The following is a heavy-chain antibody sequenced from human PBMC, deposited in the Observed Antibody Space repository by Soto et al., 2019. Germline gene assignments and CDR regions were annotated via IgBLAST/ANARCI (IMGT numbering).Heavy chain of an antibody. J-gene: IGHJ6*02. CDR2: IYHSGST. D-gene: IGHD5-12*01. CDR3: ARDRRATLHSGYDYNYGMDV. Sequence: QVQLQESGPGLVKPSGTLSLTCAVSGGSISSSNWWSWVRQPPGKGLEWIGEIYHSGSTNYNPSLKRRGTISVDTSKTQLSLKLRSVTAADTAVYYCARDRRATLHSGYDYNYGMDVWGQGTTVTVSS. CDR1: GGSISSSNW. V-gene: IGHV4-4*02.